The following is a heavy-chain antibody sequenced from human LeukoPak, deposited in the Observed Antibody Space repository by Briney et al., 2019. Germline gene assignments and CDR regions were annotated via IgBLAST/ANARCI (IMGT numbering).Heavy chain of an antibody. CDR1: GYTFTGYY. Sequence: ASVRVSCKASGYTFTGYYMHWVRQAPGQGLEWMGWINPNSGGTNYAQKFQGRVTMTRDTSISTAYMELSRLRSDDTAVYYCASYHYDSSGYYYLGDYWGQGTLVTVSS. J-gene: IGHJ4*02. CDR2: INPNSGGT. V-gene: IGHV1-2*02. CDR3: ASYHYDSSGYYYLGDY. D-gene: IGHD3-22*01.